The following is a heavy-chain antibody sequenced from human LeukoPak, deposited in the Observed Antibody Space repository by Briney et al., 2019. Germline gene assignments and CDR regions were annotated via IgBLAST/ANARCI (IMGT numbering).Heavy chain of an antibody. J-gene: IGHJ6*02. CDR1: GGPITSDY. D-gene: IGHD5-12*01. V-gene: IGHV4-4*07. CDR2: MYISGRN. CDR3: ARVRGRSTDV. Sequence: SETLSLTCTVSGGPITSDYWSWIRQPAGKGLEWIGHMYISGRNNYNPAPKTRVTMLADKSKHQFSLKLSSVTAADTAVYYCARVRGRSTDVWGHGTTVTVSS.